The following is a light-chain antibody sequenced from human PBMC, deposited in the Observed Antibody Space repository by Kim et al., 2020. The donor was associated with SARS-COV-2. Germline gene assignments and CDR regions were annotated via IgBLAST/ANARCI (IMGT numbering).Light chain of an antibody. CDR1: QSVSSY. Sequence: PGERGTLSCRASQSVSSYLAWYQQKAGQAPRLLISDASNRATGIPARFSGSGSGTDFTLTISSLEPEDFAVYYCQQRSNWPLTFGGGTKVDIK. CDR2: DAS. J-gene: IGKJ4*01. V-gene: IGKV3-11*01. CDR3: QQRSNWPLT.